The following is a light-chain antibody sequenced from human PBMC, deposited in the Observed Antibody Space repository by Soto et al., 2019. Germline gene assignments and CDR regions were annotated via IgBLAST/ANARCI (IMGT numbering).Light chain of an antibody. Sequence: DIQMTQSPSSVSASVGDRVTITCRASQDILSWLAWYQQKPGEAPRLLIYASSNLQSGVPSRFSGSGSGTDFTLTISSLQPEDFATYYCQQANSFSITFGPGTRLDIK. CDR3: QQANSFSIT. V-gene: IGKV1-12*01. CDR1: QDILSW. J-gene: IGKJ3*01. CDR2: ASS.